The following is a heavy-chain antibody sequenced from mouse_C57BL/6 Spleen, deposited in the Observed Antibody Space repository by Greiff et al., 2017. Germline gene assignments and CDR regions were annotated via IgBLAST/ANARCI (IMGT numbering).Heavy chain of an antibody. Sequence: VKLMESGPGLVQPSQSLSITCTVSGFSLTSYGVHWVRQSPGKGLEWLGVIRSGGSTDYNAAFISRLCISKYNSKSRVFFKMNSLQADDTAIYFCARDGYYVRDAMDYWGQGTSVTVSS. D-gene: IGHD2-3*01. CDR1: GFSLTSYG. CDR3: ARDGYYVRDAMDY. J-gene: IGHJ4*01. CDR2: IRSGGST. V-gene: IGHV2-2*01.